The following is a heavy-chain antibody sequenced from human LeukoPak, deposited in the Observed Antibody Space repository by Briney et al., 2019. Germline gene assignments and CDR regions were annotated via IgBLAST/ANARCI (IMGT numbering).Heavy chain of an antibody. CDR2: INPFTGDT. J-gene: IGHJ4*02. CDR1: GYALTGND. V-gene: IGHV1-2*02. D-gene: IGHD1-26*01. Sequence: GASVKVSCKASGYALTGNDYYWVRQAPGQGLEYMGSINPFTGDTNYAQKFQGRVTMTRDTSISTAYMELSGLRFDDTGVYYCATHPLPVGIGPFDYWGLGTPVTVSS. CDR3: ATHPLPVGIGPFDY.